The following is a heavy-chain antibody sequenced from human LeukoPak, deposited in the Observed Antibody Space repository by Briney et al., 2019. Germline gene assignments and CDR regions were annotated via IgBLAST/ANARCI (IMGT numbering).Heavy chain of an antibody. J-gene: IGHJ4*02. CDR3: ASYNGPPYYFDY. Sequence: GSLRLSCAASGFTFSSYEMNWVRQPPGKGLEWIGSIHYSGNTYYTPSLKSRVTISVDTSKNQFSLKLSSVTAADTAVYYCASYNGPPYYFDYWGQGTLVTVSS. CDR2: IHYSGNT. CDR1: GFTFSSYE. D-gene: IGHD1-14*01. V-gene: IGHV4-39*07.